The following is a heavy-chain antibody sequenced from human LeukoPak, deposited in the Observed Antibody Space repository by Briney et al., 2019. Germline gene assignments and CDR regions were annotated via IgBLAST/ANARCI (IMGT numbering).Heavy chain of an antibody. Sequence: GGSLRLPCAASGFSFSDYSMNWVRQAPGKGLEWVSFISSYSTYIYYADSLKGRFTISRDNAKNSLYLQMNSLRAEDTAVYYCARDSFAGYDSSGYSSYDYWGQGTLVTVSS. V-gene: IGHV3-21*01. J-gene: IGHJ4*02. CDR2: ISSYSTYI. CDR3: ARDSFAGYDSSGYSSYDY. CDR1: GFSFSDYS. D-gene: IGHD3-22*01.